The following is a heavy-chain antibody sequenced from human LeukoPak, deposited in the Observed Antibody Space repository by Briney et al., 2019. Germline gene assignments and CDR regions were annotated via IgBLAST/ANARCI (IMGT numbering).Heavy chain of an antibody. V-gene: IGHV3-33*08. Sequence: GGSLRLSCATSGFPFETNAMSWVRQAPGQGLEWVALIWYDGSKKYYADSVKGRFTISRDNTKNTLYLQLNSLRADDTAVYYCARAHSSSSTFDLWGQGTLVTVSS. CDR2: IWYDGSKK. CDR3: ARAHSSSSTFDL. CDR1: GFPFETNA. D-gene: IGHD6-6*01. J-gene: IGHJ4*02.